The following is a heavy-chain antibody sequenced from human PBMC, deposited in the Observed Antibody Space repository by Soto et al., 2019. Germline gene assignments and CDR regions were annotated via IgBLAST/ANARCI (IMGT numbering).Heavy chain of an antibody. D-gene: IGHD1-1*01. CDR3: AKDISNDSDRSAFDI. J-gene: IGHJ3*02. CDR2: ISWNSGSI. V-gene: IGHV3-9*01. CDR1: GFTFDDYA. Sequence: GGSLRLSCAASGFTFDDYAMHWVRQAPGKGLEWVSGISWNSGSIGYADSVKGRFTISRDNAKNSLYLQMNSLRAEDTALYYCAKDISNDSDRSAFDIWGQGTMVTVSS.